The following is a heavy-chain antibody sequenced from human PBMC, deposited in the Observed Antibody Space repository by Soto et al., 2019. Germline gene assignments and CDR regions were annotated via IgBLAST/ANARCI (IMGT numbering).Heavy chain of an antibody. D-gene: IGHD3-22*01. V-gene: IGHV3-30*03. CDR2: ISYDGSNK. Sequence: GGSLRLSCEASGFTFSSYGMPWVRQAPGKGLEWVTVISYDGSNKYYADSVKGRFTISRDNSKNTLYVQMNSLRTEDTAVYYCARDGNFFDTSGYIDYWGQGTLVTVSS. J-gene: IGHJ4*02. CDR3: ARDGNFFDTSGYIDY. CDR1: GFTFSSYG.